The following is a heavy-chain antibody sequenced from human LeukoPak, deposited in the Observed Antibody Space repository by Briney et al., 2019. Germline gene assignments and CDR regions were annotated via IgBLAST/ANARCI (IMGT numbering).Heavy chain of an antibody. D-gene: IGHD3-10*01. Sequence: SETLSLTCTVSGGSISSSSYYWGWIRQPRGKGLEWIGSIYYSVSTYYKPSLKSRVSISVDTSKNQFSLKLSSVTAADTAVYYCASLADTYYYGSREPDPWGQGTLVTVSS. CDR2: IYYSVST. J-gene: IGHJ5*02. CDR3: ASLADTYYYGSREPDP. CDR1: GGSISSSSYY. V-gene: IGHV4-39*01.